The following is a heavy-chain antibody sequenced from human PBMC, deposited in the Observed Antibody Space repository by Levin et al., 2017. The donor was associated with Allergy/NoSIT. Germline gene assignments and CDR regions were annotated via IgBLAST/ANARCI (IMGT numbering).Heavy chain of an antibody. CDR1: GFTFSNAW. CDR3: TTGIRSTSCYVCYFDY. V-gene: IGHV3-15*01. Sequence: PGGSLRLSCAASGFTFSNAWMSWVRQAPGKGLEWVGRIKSKTDGGTIDYAAPVKGRFTISRDDSKNTLYLEMNSLKTEDTAVYYCTTGIRSTSCYVCYFDYWGQGTLVTVSS. D-gene: IGHD2-2*01. J-gene: IGHJ4*02. CDR2: IKSKTDGGTI.